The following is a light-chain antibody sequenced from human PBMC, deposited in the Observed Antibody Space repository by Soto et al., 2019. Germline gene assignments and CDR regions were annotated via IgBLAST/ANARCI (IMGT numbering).Light chain of an antibody. Sequence: DIQMTQSPSSLSASVGDSVTITSRASQDIGNCLAWYQQRPGKGPNLLISTASTLQPGVPSRFSGSGSGTEFTLTISSLQPEDVATYYCQQYNRVPLTFGGGTRVEI. CDR2: TAS. J-gene: IGKJ4*01. CDR1: QDIGNC. V-gene: IGKV1-27*01. CDR3: QQYNRVPLT.